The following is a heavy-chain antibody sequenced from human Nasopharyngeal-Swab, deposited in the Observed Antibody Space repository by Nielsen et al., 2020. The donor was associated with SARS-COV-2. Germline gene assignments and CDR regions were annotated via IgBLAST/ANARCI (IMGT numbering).Heavy chain of an antibody. Sequence: ASVKVSCKASGYTFTGYYMHWVRQAPGQGLEWMGRINPNSGGTNYAQKFQGRVTMTRDTSISTAYMELSRLRSDDTAVYYCARGDYYDSSGYLYWGQGTLVTVSS. CDR3: ARGDYYDSSGYLY. CDR2: INPNSGGT. CDR1: GYTFTGYY. J-gene: IGHJ4*02. V-gene: IGHV1-2*06. D-gene: IGHD3-22*01.